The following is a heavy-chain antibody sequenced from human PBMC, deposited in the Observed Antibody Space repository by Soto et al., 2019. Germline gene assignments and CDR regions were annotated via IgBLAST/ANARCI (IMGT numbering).Heavy chain of an antibody. CDR1: GFTFDDYA. CDR2: ISGDGGST. J-gene: IGHJ4*02. CDR3: AKDTQAGYSSSWYKDY. D-gene: IGHD6-13*01. V-gene: IGHV3-43*02. Sequence: GGSLRLSCAASGFTFDDYAMHWVRQAPGKGLEWVSLISGDGGSTYYADSVKGRFTISRDNSKNSLYLQMNSLRTEDTALYYCAKDTQAGYSSSWYKDYWGQGTLVTVSS.